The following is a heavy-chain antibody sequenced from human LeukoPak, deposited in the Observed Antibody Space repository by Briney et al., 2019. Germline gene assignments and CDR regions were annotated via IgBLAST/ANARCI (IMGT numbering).Heavy chain of an antibody. CDR1: GFSFSNSW. Sequence: GGSLRLSCVASGFSFSNSWMSWVRQAPGKGLEWVANIKYNGREKDYVDSLKGRLTISRDNAKNSVYLEMSSLRVEDTAVYYCARDPNHGALASWGQGTLVTVSS. V-gene: IGHV3-7*01. CDR3: ARDPNHGALAS. D-gene: IGHD1-14*01. J-gene: IGHJ4*02. CDR2: IKYNGREK.